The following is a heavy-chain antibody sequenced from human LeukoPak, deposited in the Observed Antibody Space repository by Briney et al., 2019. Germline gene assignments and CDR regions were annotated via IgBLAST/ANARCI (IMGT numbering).Heavy chain of an antibody. CDR2: ISSSGSTK. D-gene: IGHD2-8*01. CDR3: ARGLLYPGGHDAFDI. J-gene: IGHJ3*02. V-gene: IGHV3-11*04. Sequence: GGSLRLSCAASGFTFSDYYMSWIRQAPGKRLEWVSYISSSGSTKYYADSVKGRFTISRDNAKNSLYLQMNSLRAEDTAVYYCARGLLYPGGHDAFDIWGQGTMVTVSS. CDR1: GFTFSDYY.